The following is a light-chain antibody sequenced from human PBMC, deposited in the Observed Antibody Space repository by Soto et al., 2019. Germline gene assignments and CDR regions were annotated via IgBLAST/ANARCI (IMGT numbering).Light chain of an antibody. J-gene: IGKJ5*01. CDR3: QEYDGAPIT. Sequence: IVLTQSPGTLSLSPGERATLSCRASQTGSNSYLAWYQQKSAQAPRLLIYGVSTRATGIPDRFSGSGSGTDFTLTIARLEPEDFAVYYCQEYDGAPITFGLGTRLEIK. CDR1: QTGSNSY. V-gene: IGKV3-20*01. CDR2: GVS.